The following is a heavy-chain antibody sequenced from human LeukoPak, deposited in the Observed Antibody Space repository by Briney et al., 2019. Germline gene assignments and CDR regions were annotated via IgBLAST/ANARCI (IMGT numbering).Heavy chain of an antibody. Sequence: PGGSRRLSCVASGFTFSGYAMSWVRQAPGKGLEWVSAISADGDVTYYTDSVKGQFTISRDNSKNTLYLQMNNLRAEDTAIYYCAKDLLGIWSADLPSLFFDCWGQRTLVSVSS. V-gene: IGHV3-23*01. D-gene: IGHD1-26*01. CDR1: GFTFSGYA. CDR2: ISADGDVT. J-gene: IGHJ4*02. CDR3: AKDLLGIWSADLPSLFFDC.